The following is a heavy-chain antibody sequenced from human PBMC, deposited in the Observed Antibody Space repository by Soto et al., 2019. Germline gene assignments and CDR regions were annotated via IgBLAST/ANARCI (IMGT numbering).Heavy chain of an antibody. J-gene: IGHJ6*02. CDR1: GFTFSSYS. V-gene: IGHV3-21*01. Sequence: GGSLRLSCAASGFTFSSYSMNWVRQAPGKGLEWVSSISSSSSYIYYADSVKGRFTISRDNAKNSLYLQMNSLRAEDTAVYYCARYGYSYGFVYYGMDVWGQGTTVTVSS. D-gene: IGHD5-18*01. CDR2: ISSSSSYI. CDR3: ARYGYSYGFVYYGMDV.